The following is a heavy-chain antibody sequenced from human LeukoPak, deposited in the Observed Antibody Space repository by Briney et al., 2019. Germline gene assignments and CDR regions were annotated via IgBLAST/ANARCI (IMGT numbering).Heavy chain of an antibody. CDR3: ASPRGDDSGGYYTWYFHH. D-gene: IGHD3-22*01. CDR2: SGST. Sequence: SETLSLTCTVSGGSISSSSYYWGWIRQPPGKGPEWIGSGSTYYNPSLKSRVTISVDTSKNQFSLKLSSVTAADTAVYFCASPRGDDSGGYYTWYFHHWGQGILVTVSS. J-gene: IGHJ1*01. V-gene: IGHV4-39*07. CDR1: GGSISSSSYY.